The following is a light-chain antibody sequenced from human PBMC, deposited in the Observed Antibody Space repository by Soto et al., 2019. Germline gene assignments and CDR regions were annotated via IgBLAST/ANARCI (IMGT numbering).Light chain of an antibody. CDR1: QSIATY. CDR2: SAS. V-gene: IGKV3-11*01. Sequence: EIVLTQSPATLSLSPGEIATLSFRASQSIATYLGWYQQKPGQAPRLLIYSASNRATGIPPRFSGSGSGTDFTLTISSLEPEDFSVYYCQQRYNWPVTFGQGTRLEI. CDR3: QQRYNWPVT. J-gene: IGKJ5*01.